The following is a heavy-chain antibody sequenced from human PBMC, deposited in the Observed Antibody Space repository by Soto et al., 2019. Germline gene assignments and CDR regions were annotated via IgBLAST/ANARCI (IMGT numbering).Heavy chain of an antibody. J-gene: IGHJ5*02. V-gene: IGHV4-34*01. CDR2: INHSGST. CDR1: GGSFSGYY. D-gene: IGHD3-3*01. Sequence: QVQLQQWGAGLLKPSETLSLTCAVYGGSFSGYYWSWIRQPPGKGLEWIGEINHSGSTNYNPSLTRRVTISVDTSKNQFSLKLSSVTAADTAVYYCARGDRDYDFWSGYYTGRRFDPWGQGTLVTVSS. CDR3: ARGDRDYDFWSGYYTGRRFDP.